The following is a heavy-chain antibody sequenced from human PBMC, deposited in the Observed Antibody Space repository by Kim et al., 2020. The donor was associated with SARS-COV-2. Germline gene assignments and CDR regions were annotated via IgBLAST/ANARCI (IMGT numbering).Heavy chain of an antibody. D-gene: IGHD3-16*01. CDR3: TSSLG. CDR2: SSSSI. J-gene: IGHJ4*02. Sequence: SSSSIYYADSVKGRFTISRDNAKNSLYLQMNSLRAEDTAVYYCTSSLGGGQGTLVTVSS. V-gene: IGHV3-21*01.